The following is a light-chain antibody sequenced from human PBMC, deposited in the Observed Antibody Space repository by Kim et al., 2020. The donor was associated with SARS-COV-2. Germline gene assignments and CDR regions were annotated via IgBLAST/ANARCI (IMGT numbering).Light chain of an antibody. CDR1: SSNIGAGYD. V-gene: IGLV1-40*01. J-gene: IGLJ2*01. Sequence: QRVTISCTGSSSNIGAGYDVHWYQQLPGTAPKLLIYGNSNRPSGFPDRFSGSKSGTSASLAITGLQAEDEADYYCQSYDSSLSAVVFGGGTQLTVL. CDR3: QSYDSSLSAVV. CDR2: GNS.